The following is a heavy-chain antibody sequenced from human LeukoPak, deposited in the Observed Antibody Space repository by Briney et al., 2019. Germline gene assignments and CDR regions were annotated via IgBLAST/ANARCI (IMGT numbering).Heavy chain of an antibody. Sequence: SQTLSLTCTVSGGSISSGGYYWSWIRQHPGEGLEWIGYIYYSGSTYYNPSLKSRVTISVDTSKNQFSLKLSSVTAADTAVYYCARGYCSSTSCYSRVDGMDVWGQGTTVTVSS. CDR2: IYYSGST. CDR3: ARGYCSSTSCYSRVDGMDV. CDR1: GGSISSGGYY. V-gene: IGHV4-31*03. J-gene: IGHJ6*02. D-gene: IGHD2-2*01.